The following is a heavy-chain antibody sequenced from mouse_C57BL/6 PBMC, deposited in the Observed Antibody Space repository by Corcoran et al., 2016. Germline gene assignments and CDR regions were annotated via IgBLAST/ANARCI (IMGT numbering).Heavy chain of an antibody. V-gene: IGHV1-26*01. Sequence: EVHLQQSGPELVKPGASVKISCKASGYTFTDYYMNWVKQSHGKSLEWIGDINPNNGGTSYSQKFKGKATLTVDKSSSTAYMVLRSLTSEDSTVYYCASQTGYWDFDVWGTGTTVTVSS. CDR1: GYTFTDYY. CDR3: ASQTGYWDFDV. D-gene: IGHD4-1*01. CDR2: INPNNGGT. J-gene: IGHJ1*03.